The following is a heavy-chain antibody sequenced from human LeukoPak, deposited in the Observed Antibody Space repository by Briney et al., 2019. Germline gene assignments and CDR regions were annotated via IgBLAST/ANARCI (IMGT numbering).Heavy chain of an antibody. V-gene: IGHV3-30*02. Sequence: GRSLRLSCAASGFTFSSYAMHWVRQAPGKGLEWVAFIRYDGSNKYYADSVKGRFTISRDNSKNTLYLQMNSLRAEDTAVYYCAKVLKGDSSGLDYWGQGTLVTVSS. D-gene: IGHD3-22*01. CDR3: AKVLKGDSSGLDY. CDR2: IRYDGSNK. J-gene: IGHJ4*02. CDR1: GFTFSSYA.